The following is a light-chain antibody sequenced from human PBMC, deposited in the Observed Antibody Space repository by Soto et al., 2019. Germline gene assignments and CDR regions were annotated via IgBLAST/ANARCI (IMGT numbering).Light chain of an antibody. V-gene: IGKV1-5*03. CDR3: QQYITYPWT. CDR1: QSISSW. J-gene: IGKJ1*01. CDR2: KAS. Sequence: IQMTQSPSTLSTSVGVRVTITCRARQSISSWLAWYQQKPGKAPELLIYKASRLESGVPSRFSGSVSGTEFSLTISSQQPDDFATYYGQQYITYPWTFRQGTKVEIE.